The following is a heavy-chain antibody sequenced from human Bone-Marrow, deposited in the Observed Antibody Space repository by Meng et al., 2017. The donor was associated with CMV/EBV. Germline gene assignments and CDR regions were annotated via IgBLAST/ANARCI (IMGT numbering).Heavy chain of an antibody. V-gene: IGHV1-2*02. CDR1: GYTFTGYY. J-gene: IGHJ5*02. CDR3: ARTPSSSSLGCS. Sequence: AAVKVSCKASGYTFTGYYMHWVRQAPGQGLEWMGWINPNSGGTNYAQKFQGRVTMTRDTSISTAYMELSRLRSDDTAVYYCARTPSSSSLGCSWGQGTLVTVSS. D-gene: IGHD6-6*01. CDR2: INPNSGGT.